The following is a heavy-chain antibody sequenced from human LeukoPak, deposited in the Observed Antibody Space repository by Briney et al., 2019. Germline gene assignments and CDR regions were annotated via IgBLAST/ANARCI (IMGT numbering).Heavy chain of an antibody. D-gene: IGHD2-15*01. Sequence: SETLSLTCTVSGGSISSSSYYWGWIRQPPGKGLEWIGSIYYSGSTYCNPSLKSRVTISVDTSKNQFSLKLSSVTAADTAVYYCARLGYCSGGSCYPDYWGQGTLVTVSS. J-gene: IGHJ4*02. V-gene: IGHV4-39*01. CDR1: GGSISSSSYY. CDR3: ARLGYCSGGSCYPDY. CDR2: IYYSGST.